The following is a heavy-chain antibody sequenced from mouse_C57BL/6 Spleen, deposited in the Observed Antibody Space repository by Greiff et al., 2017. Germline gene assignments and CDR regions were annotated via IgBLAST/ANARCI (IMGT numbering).Heavy chain of an antibody. CDR1: GFTFSSYT. Sequence: EVKVVESGGGLVKPGGSLKLSCAASGFTFSSYTMSWVRQTPEKRLEWVATISGGGGNTYYPDSVKGRFTISRDNAKNTLYLQMSSLRSEDTALYYCARQGVTTVEGDYFDYWGQGTTLTVSS. V-gene: IGHV5-9*01. J-gene: IGHJ2*01. D-gene: IGHD1-1*01. CDR3: ARQGVTTVEGDYFDY. CDR2: ISGGGGNT.